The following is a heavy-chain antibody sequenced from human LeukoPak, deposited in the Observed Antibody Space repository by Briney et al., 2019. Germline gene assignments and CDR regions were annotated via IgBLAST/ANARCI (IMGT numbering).Heavy chain of an antibody. V-gene: IGHV4-39*01. CDR3: ARRELWFDP. D-gene: IGHD1-7*01. CDR2: IYYSGST. J-gene: IGHJ5*02. Sequence: PSETLSLTCTVSGGSISSSSYYWGWIRQPPGKGLEWIGSIYYSGSTYYNPSLKSRVTISVDTSKNQFSLKLSSVTAADTAVYYCARRELWFDPWGQGTLVTVPS. CDR1: GGSISSSSYY.